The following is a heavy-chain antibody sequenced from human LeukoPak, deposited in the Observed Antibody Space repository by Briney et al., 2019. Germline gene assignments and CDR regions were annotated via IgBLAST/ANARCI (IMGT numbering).Heavy chain of an antibody. J-gene: IGHJ1*01. V-gene: IGHV3-7*01. D-gene: IGHD6-13*01. CDR2: IKVDGSEK. CDR1: GFTFSDYW. Sequence: GGSLRLSCAASGFTFSDYWMTWVRQAPGKGLEWVANIKVDGSEKYYVDSVKGRFTISRDNAKNSLYLQMNTLRVEDTAVYFCASGAGHWGQGTLVTVSS. CDR3: ASGAGH.